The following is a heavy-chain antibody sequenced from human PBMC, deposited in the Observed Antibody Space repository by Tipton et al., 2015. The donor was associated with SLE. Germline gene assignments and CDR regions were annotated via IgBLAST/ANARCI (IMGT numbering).Heavy chain of an antibody. Sequence: TLSLTCTVSGGSISSHYWGWIRQPPGKGLEWIGSIYHSGSTYYNPSLKSRVTISVDTSKNQFSLKLSSVTAADTAVYYCARGAGGTSIDYWGQGTLVTVSS. CDR3: ARGAGGTSIDY. CDR2: IYHSGST. J-gene: IGHJ4*02. V-gene: IGHV4-38-2*02. CDR1: GGSISSHY. D-gene: IGHD1-26*01.